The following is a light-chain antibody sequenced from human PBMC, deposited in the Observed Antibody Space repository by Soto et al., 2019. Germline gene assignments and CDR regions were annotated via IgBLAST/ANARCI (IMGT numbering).Light chain of an antibody. V-gene: IGLV1-47*01. CDR1: SSNIGSNY. Sequence: QSVLTQPPSASGTPGQRVTISCSGSSSNIGSNYVYWYQHLPGRAPKLLIYRNNRRPSGVPDRFSGSKSGTSASLAISGLRSEDEADYYCAAWDDSLSGLVVFGGGTKVTVL. CDR2: RNN. J-gene: IGLJ2*01. CDR3: AAWDDSLSGLVV.